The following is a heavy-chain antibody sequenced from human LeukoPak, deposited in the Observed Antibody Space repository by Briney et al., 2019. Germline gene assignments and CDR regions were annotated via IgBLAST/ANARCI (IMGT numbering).Heavy chain of an antibody. D-gene: IGHD3-22*01. CDR2: INPSGGTT. CDR3: ARGSSYYYDVTADYPRY. V-gene: IGHV1-46*01. Sequence: GASVKLSCKTSGYTFTTYYIHWVRQAPGQGLEWLGIINPSGGTTTYAQKFQGRVTMTRDTSTSTVYMELNTLRSEDTAVYYCARGSSYYYDVTADYPRYWGQGTLVTVSS. CDR1: GYTFTTYY. J-gene: IGHJ4*02.